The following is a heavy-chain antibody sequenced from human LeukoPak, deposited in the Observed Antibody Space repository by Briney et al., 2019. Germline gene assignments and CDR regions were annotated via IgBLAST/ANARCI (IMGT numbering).Heavy chain of an antibody. D-gene: IGHD5-24*01. V-gene: IGHV1-69*05. J-gene: IGHJ3*02. CDR1: GGTFSSYA. CDR3: ARCRDGYNSGAFDI. CDR2: IIPIFGTA. Sequence: SVKVSCKASGGTFSSYATSWVRQAPGQGLEWMGRIIPIFGTANYAQKFQGRVTITTDESTSTAYMELSSLRSEDTAVYYCARCRDGYNSGAFDIWGQGTMVTVSS.